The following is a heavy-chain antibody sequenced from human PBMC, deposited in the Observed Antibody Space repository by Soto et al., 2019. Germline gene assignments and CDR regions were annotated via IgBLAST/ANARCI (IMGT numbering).Heavy chain of an antibody. J-gene: IGHJ4*02. CDR1: GGSISSGGYS. CDR2: IYHSVST. CDR3: ARGPPLGY. Sequence: SETLSLTCAVSGGSISSGGYSWSWIRQPPGKGLECIGYIYHSVSTYYNPSLKSRVTISVDRSKNQFSLKLNSVTAADTAVYYCARGPPLGYWGQGTLVTVSS. V-gene: IGHV4-30-2*01.